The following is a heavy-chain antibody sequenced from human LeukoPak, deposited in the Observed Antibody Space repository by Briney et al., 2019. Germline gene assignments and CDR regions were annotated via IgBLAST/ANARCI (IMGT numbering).Heavy chain of an antibody. D-gene: IGHD3-22*01. J-gene: IGHJ5*02. CDR1: SGFITTYY. CDR3: AREVDSRFDT. CDR2: NYYSGTT. Sequence: SETLSLTCTVSSGFITTYYWTRIRQSPGKGLEWIGYNYYSGTTKYNPSLKSRATISVDTSKNQFSLNLRSLTPADTAVYYCAREVDSRFDTWGQGVLVSVSS. V-gene: IGHV4-59*01.